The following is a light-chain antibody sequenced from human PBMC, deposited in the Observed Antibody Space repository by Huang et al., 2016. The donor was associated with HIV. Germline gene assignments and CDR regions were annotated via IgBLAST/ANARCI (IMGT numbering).Light chain of an antibody. CDR3: QQYGSSPGT. J-gene: IGKJ1*01. CDR1: QSVNSGY. Sequence: EIVLTQSPGTLSLSPGERATLSCRASQSVNSGYLACYQQKPGQAPRLLIYGASSRATGIPGRFSGSGSGTDFTLTISRLQPEDFAVYFCQQYGSSPGTFGQGTKVEMK. CDR2: GAS. V-gene: IGKV3-20*01.